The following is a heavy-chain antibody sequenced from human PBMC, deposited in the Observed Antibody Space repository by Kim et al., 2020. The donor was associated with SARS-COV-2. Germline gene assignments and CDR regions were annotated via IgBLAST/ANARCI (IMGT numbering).Heavy chain of an antibody. Sequence: GGSLRLSCAASGFTFSSYEMNWVRQAPGKGLEWVSYISSSGSTIYYADSVKGRFTISRDNAKNSLYLQMNSLRAEDTAVYYCARVEGSSWQRGNAFDIWGQGTMVTVSS. D-gene: IGHD6-13*01. V-gene: IGHV3-48*03. CDR1: GFTFSSYE. CDR2: ISSSGSTI. CDR3: ARVEGSSWQRGNAFDI. J-gene: IGHJ3*02.